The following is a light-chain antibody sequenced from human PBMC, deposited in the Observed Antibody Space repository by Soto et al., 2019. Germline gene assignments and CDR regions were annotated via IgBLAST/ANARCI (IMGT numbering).Light chain of an antibody. CDR2: DVS. CDR1: SSDVGGYNY. CDR3: CSYAGNYTPFV. Sequence: QSVLTQPRSVSGSPGQSVTISCTGTSSDVGGYNYVSWYQQHPDKAPKLVIYDVSKRPSGVPDRFSGSKSGNTASLTISGLQAEDEADYYCCSYAGNYTPFVFGTGTKAPS. V-gene: IGLV2-11*01. J-gene: IGLJ1*01.